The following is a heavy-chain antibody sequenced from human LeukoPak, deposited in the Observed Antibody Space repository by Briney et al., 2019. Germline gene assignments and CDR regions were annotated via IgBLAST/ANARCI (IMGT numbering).Heavy chain of an antibody. CDR1: GDSVSSNSAA. V-gene: IGHV6-1*01. J-gene: IGHJ4*02. CDR2: TYYRSKWYN. CDR3: ARDPTVTTDYYFDY. Sequence: SQTLSLTCAISGDSVSSNSAAWNWIRQSPSRGLEWLGRTYYRSKWYNDYAVSVKSRIPTTPDTSKHQFSLQLNSVTPEDTAVYYCARDPTVTTDYYFDYWGQGTLVTVSS. D-gene: IGHD4-17*01.